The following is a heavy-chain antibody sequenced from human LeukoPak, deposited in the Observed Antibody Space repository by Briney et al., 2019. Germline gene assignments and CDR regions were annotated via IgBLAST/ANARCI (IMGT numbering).Heavy chain of an antibody. V-gene: IGHV3-7*01. CDR2: IKYDGSEK. CDR1: GFSFSTTW. Sequence: GGSLRLSCAASGFSFSTTWMTWVRQAPGKGLGWVANIKYDGSEKYYADSLKGRFTLSRDNSKNTLYLQMNSLRAEDTAVFYCAKDRAVYSYGYNFDYWGQGTLVTVSS. CDR3: AKDRAVYSYGYNFDY. D-gene: IGHD5-18*01. J-gene: IGHJ4*02.